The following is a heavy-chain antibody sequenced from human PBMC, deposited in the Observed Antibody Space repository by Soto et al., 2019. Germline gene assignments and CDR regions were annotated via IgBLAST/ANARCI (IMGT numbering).Heavy chain of an antibody. CDR3: ARGEQYSGRIFDY. D-gene: IGHD1-26*01. CDR2: TYYRSKWYY. V-gene: IGHV6-1*01. CDR1: GDSVSSNSAG. J-gene: IGHJ4*01. Sequence: SPTLSLPCAITGDSVSSNSAGWSWVRQSPSRGLEWLGRTYYRSKWYYEYAVSVRGRITINPDTSKNQYSLQLNSVTPEDTAVYFCARGEQYSGRIFDYWGPATLVTVP.